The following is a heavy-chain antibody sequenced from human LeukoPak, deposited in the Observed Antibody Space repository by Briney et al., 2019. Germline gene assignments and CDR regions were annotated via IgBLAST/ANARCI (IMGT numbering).Heavy chain of an antibody. J-gene: IGHJ4*02. V-gene: IGHV1-46*01. CDR2: INPSGGTT. Sequence: ASVKVSCKASGYTFTSYYMHWVRQAPGQGLEWMGIINPSGGTTSYAQKFQGRVTMTRDTSTSTVYMELSSLRSEDTAVYYCASGPSTQDIDYWGQGTLVTVSS. D-gene: IGHD3/OR15-3a*01. CDR3: ASGPSTQDIDY. CDR1: GYTFTSYY.